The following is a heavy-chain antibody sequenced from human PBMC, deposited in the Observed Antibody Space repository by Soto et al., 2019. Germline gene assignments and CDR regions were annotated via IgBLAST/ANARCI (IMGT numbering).Heavy chain of an antibody. CDR3: AKDQYYDILTGYFILHYYYGMDV. CDR1: GFTFSSYA. CDR2: ISGSGGST. D-gene: IGHD3-9*01. Sequence: VRSLRLSCAASGFTFSSYAMSWVRQAPGKGLEWVSAISGSGGSTYYADSVKGRFTISRDNSKNTLYLQMNSLRAEDTAVYHCAKDQYYDILTGYFILHYYYGMDVWGQGTTVTVSS. J-gene: IGHJ6*02. V-gene: IGHV3-23*01.